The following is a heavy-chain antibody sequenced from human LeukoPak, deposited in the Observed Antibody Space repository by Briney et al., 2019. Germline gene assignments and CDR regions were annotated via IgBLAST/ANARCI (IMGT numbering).Heavy chain of an antibody. CDR2: SYTSGST. D-gene: IGHD2-2*01. CDR1: GCSISRYY. J-gene: IGHJ6*03. CDR3: ARDKGSCSSTSCSPNYYMDV. V-gene: IGHV4-4*07. Sequence: SETLSLTCTVSGCSISRYYWSWIRQPAGKGLEGIGRSYTSGSTNYNPYLKSRVTMSVDTSKNQFSLKLSSVTAADTAVYYCARDKGSCSSTSCSPNYYMDVWGKGTTVTVSS.